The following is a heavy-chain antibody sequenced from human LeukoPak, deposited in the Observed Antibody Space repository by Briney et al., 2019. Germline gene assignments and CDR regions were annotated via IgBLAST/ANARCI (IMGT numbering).Heavy chain of an antibody. Sequence: SETLSLTCTVSGGSISSHYWSWIRQPPGKGLEWIGFIYYSGRTTYNSSLKSRVTISVDTSKNQFSLELRSVTAADTAVYYCAREYCSSTTCYYYIDVWGKGATVTVS. J-gene: IGHJ6*03. CDR3: AREYCSSTTCYYYIDV. CDR1: GGSISSHY. CDR2: IYYSGRT. V-gene: IGHV4-59*11. D-gene: IGHD2-2*01.